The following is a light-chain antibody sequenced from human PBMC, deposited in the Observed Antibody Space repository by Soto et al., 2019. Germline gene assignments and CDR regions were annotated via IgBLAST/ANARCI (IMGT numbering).Light chain of an antibody. Sequence: GMTQSAGTVSVSTRERATLSCRAGQGVTTNFAWYQQKSGQSPRLLIYDVSIRATGVPARFSGTGSETDFTLTISGLQSEDSAVYFCQPCNNWPFALGQATRLE. J-gene: IGKJ5*01. CDR3: QPCNNWPFA. V-gene: IGKV3-15*01. CDR2: DVS. CDR1: QGVTTN.